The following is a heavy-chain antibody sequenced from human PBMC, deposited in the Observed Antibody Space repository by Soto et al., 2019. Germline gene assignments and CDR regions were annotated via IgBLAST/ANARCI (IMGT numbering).Heavy chain of an antibody. CDR3: ARVSSVGATDAFDI. V-gene: IGHV4-39*07. Sequence: SETLSLTCTVSGGSISSSSYYWGWIRQPPGKGLEWIGCIYYSGSTYYNPSLKSRVTISVDTSKNQFSLKLSSMPAAYTAVYYCARVSSVGATDAFDIWGQGTMVTVSS. CDR1: GGSISSSSYY. CDR2: IYYSGST. J-gene: IGHJ3*02. D-gene: IGHD1-26*01.